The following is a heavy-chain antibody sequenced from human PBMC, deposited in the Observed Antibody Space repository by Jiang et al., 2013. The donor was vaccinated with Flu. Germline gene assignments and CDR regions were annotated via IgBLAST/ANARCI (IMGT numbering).Heavy chain of an antibody. V-gene: IGHV3-30*01. J-gene: IGHJ4*02. D-gene: IGHD6-19*01. CDR2: ISYDGSNK. CDR1: GFTFSSYA. CDR3: ARDSGWYYFDY. Sequence: GGGVVQPGRSLRLSCAASGFTFSSYAMHWVRQAPGKGLEWVAVISYDGSNKYYADSVKGRFTISRDNSKNTLYLQMNSLRAEDTAVYYCARDSGWYYFDYWGQGTLVTVSS.